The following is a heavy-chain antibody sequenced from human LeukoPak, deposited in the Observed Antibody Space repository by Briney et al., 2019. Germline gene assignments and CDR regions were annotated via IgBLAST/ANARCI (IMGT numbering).Heavy chain of an antibody. Sequence: SETLSLTCTVSGGSISPYIWSWIRQPPGKGLEWIGEINHSGSTNYNPSLKSRVTISVDTSKNQFSLKLSSVTAADTAVYYCARTELRFGDRNWGQGTLVTVSS. CDR3: ARTELRFGDRN. CDR1: GGSISPYI. V-gene: IGHV4-34*01. CDR2: INHSGST. D-gene: IGHD3-10*01. J-gene: IGHJ4*02.